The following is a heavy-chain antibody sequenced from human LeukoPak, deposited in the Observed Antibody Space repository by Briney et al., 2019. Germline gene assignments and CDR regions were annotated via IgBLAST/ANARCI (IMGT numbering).Heavy chain of an antibody. CDR3: ASGGYSSSGGLDY. CDR2: INPNSGGT. V-gene: IGHV1-2*02. J-gene: IGHJ4*02. CDR1: GYTFTGYY. Sequence: GASVKVSCKASGYTFTGYYMHWVRQAPGHRLEWMGWINPNSGGTNYAQKFQGRVTMTRDTSISTAYMELSRLRSDDTAAYYCASGGYSSSGGLDYWGQGTLVTVSS. D-gene: IGHD6-13*01.